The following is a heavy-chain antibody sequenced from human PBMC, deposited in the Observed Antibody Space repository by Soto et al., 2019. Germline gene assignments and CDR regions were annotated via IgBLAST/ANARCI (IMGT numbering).Heavy chain of an antibody. Sequence: GGSLRLSCAASGFTFSSSAMNWVRQAPGKGLEWVSGIIGSAGSTYYADSVKGRFTISRDNSKNTLYLQMNSLRAEDTALYYCAKCTFSLGRMDVWGQGTTVTVSS. CDR2: IIGSAGST. CDR1: GFTFSSSA. V-gene: IGHV3-23*01. CDR3: AKCTFSLGRMDV. J-gene: IGHJ6*02. D-gene: IGHD3-16*01.